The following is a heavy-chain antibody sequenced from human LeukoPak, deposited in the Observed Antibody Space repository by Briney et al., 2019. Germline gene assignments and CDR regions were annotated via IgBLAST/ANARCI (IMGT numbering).Heavy chain of an antibody. D-gene: IGHD1-7*01. CDR2: ISSSSSYI. CDR1: GFTFSSYS. CDR3: ARGRNWNYGVLYYYYYMDV. V-gene: IGHV3-21*01. Sequence: PGGSLRLSCAASGFTFSSYSMNWVRQAPGKGLEWVSSISSSSSYIYYADSVKGRFTISRDNAKNSLYLQMNSLRAEDTAVYYCARGRNWNYGVLYYYYYMDVWGKGTTVTVSS. J-gene: IGHJ6*03.